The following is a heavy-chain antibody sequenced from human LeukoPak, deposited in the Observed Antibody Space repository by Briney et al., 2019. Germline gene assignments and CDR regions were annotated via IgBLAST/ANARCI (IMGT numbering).Heavy chain of an antibody. Sequence: PGGSLRLSCAASGFTFSSYAMSWVRQAPGKGLEWVSAISGSGDNTYYADSVKGRFTISRDNSKNTLYLQMNSLRAEDTAVYYCAKDVVELYSSSRIRYFDYWGQGTLVTVSS. J-gene: IGHJ4*02. CDR1: GFTFSSYA. D-gene: IGHD6-13*01. V-gene: IGHV3-23*01. CDR2: ISGSGDNT. CDR3: AKDVVELYSSSRIRYFDY.